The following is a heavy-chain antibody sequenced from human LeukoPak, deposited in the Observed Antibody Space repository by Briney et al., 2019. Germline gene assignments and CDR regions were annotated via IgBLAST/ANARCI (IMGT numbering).Heavy chain of an antibody. Sequence: ESGPTLVNPTQTLTLTCTFSGFSLSTSGMCVSWIRQPPGKALEWLARIDWDDDKYYSTSLKTRLTISKDTSKNQVVLTMTNMDPVDTATYYCARIPELDYGDYVGAFDIWGQGTMVTVSS. D-gene: IGHD4-17*01. CDR1: GFSLSTSGMC. V-gene: IGHV2-70*11. CDR2: IDWDDDK. J-gene: IGHJ3*02. CDR3: ARIPELDYGDYVGAFDI.